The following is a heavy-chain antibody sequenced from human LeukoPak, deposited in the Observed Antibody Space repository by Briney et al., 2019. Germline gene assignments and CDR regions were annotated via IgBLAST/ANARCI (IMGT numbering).Heavy chain of an antibody. Sequence: SETLSLTCAVYGGSFSGYYWSWIRQPPGKGLEWIGEINHSGSTNYNPSLKSRVTVSVDTSKNQFSLKLSSVTAADTAVYYCARGDLQLLKYWGQGTLVTVSS. D-gene: IGHD5-24*01. CDR3: ARGDLQLLKY. CDR1: GGSFSGYY. J-gene: IGHJ4*02. CDR2: INHSGST. V-gene: IGHV4-34*01.